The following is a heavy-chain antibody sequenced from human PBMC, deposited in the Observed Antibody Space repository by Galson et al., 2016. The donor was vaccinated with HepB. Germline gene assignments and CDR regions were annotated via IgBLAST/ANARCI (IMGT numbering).Heavy chain of an antibody. V-gene: IGHV3-49*03. CDR2: TGGKLYGGST. CDR3: ARDVGSSGWTQSDY. J-gene: IGHJ4*02. D-gene: IGHD6-19*01. CDR1: GFTFGDHS. Sequence: SLRLSCATSGFTFGDHSLSWFRQAPGKGLEWVGFTGGKLYGGSTEYAASVKGRILISRDDSKSIAYLQMYSLKIEDTAVYYCARDVGSSGWTQSDYWGRGALITVSS.